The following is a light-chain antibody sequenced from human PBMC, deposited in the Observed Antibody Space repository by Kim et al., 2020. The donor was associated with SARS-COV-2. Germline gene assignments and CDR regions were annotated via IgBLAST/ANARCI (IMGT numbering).Light chain of an antibody. CDR1: QSVGNS. J-gene: IGKJ1*01. CDR2: DAF. Sequence: PGERATLSCRASQSVGNSFAWYQQKPGQAPRLLIYDAFSRASGVPARFSSSGSGTDFSLTITSLEPEDFAFYYCQQRGNWPLTFGQGTKVDIK. CDR3: QQRGNWPLT. V-gene: IGKV3-11*01.